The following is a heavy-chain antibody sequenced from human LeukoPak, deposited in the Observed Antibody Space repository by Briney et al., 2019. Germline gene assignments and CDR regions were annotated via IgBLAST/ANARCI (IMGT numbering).Heavy chain of an antibody. V-gene: IGHV3-9*01. J-gene: IGHJ4*02. CDR2: ITWNSGSI. CDR1: GFTFDDYA. Sequence: PGRSLRLSCAASGFTFDDYAMHWVRQAPGKGLEWVSGITWNSGSIGYADSVKGRFTISRDNAKNSLYLQTNSLRAEDTAVYYCARVPVAGIGLFDYWGQGTLVTVSS. D-gene: IGHD6-19*01. CDR3: ARVPVAGIGLFDY.